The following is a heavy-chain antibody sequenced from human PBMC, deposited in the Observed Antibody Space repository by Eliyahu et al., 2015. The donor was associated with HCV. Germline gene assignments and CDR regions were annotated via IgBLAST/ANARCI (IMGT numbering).Heavy chain of an antibody. J-gene: IGHJ4*02. Sequence: QITLKESGPTLVKPTQTLTLTCXFSGFSLXTSGVGVGWXXXXPGKALEWLXLIYWNXDKRYSPSLKSRLTITKDTSKNQVVLTVTNMDPVDTATYYCAHSPGYFDYWGQGTTVTVSS. V-gene: IGHV2-5*01. CDR3: AHSPGYFDY. CDR2: IYWNXDK. CDR1: GFSLXTSGVG.